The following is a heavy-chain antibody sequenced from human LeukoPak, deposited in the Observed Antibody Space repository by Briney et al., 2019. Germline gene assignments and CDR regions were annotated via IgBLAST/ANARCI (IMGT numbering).Heavy chain of an antibody. CDR3: ARHDSSGPYNAFDV. V-gene: IGHV4-39*01. J-gene: IGHJ3*01. CDR2: IYYGGNT. Sequence: SSETLSLTCTVSGGSISRSSYYWGWIRQPPGKGLEWIGTIYYGGNTYYNPSLKSRVTMSVDTSKNQLSLKLTSVTAADTAVYYCARHDSSGPYNAFDVWGQGTMVTVSS. CDR1: GGSISRSSYY. D-gene: IGHD3-22*01.